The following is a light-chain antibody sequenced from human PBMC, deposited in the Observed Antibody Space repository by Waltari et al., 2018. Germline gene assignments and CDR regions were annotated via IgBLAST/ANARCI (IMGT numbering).Light chain of an antibody. Sequence: QPVLTQPPSASGTPGQRVTISCSGRHSNIGANTVKWYQQLPETAPKLLIYSDNRRFSGVPDRFSASKSGTSASLAISGLQSEDEADYYCSTWDDSLSGVLFGEGTKLTVV. J-gene: IGLJ2*01. CDR2: SDN. CDR1: HSNIGANT. V-gene: IGLV1-44*01. CDR3: STWDDSLSGVL.